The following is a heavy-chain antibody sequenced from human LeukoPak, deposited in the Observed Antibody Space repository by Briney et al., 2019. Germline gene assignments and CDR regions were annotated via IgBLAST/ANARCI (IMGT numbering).Heavy chain of an antibody. CDR3: ARSGDFGVVTFYYYYYYMDV. V-gene: IGHV1-69*05. D-gene: IGHD3-3*01. CDR2: IIPIFGTA. CDR1: GGTFSSYA. Sequence: ASVKVSCKASGGTFSSYAISWVRQAPGQGLEWMGRIIPIFGTANYAQKFQGRVTITTDESTSTAYMELSSLRSEDTAVYYCARSGDFGVVTFYYYYYYMDVWGKGTTVTVSS. J-gene: IGHJ6*03.